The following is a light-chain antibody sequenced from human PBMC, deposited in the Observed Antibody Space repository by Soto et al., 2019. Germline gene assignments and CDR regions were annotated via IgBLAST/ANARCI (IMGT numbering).Light chain of an antibody. CDR1: SSNIGNNA. J-gene: IGLJ3*02. CDR3: AAWDDSLNGPV. Sequence: QSVLTQPPSVSEAPRQRATISCSGSSSNIGNNAVNWYQQLPGKAPKLLIYYDDLLPSGVSDRFSGSKSGTSASLAISGLQSEYEDDYYCAAWDDSLNGPVFGGGTKLTVL. CDR2: YDD. V-gene: IGLV1-36*01.